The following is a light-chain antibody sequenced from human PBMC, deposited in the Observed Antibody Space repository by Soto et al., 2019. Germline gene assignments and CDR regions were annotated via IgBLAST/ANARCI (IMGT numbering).Light chain of an antibody. CDR2: GAS. CDR1: QSVSSN. Sequence: EIVMTQSPATLSVSPGERATLSCRASQSVSSNLAWYQQKPGQAPRLLIYGASTRATGTPARFSGSGSGTEFTLTISSLQSEDFAVYYCQQYYNWLGTFVQGTKVEIK. J-gene: IGKJ1*01. CDR3: QQYYNWLGT. V-gene: IGKV3-15*01.